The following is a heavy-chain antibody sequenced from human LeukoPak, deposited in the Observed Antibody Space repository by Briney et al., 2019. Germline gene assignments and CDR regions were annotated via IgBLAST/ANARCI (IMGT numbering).Heavy chain of an antibody. CDR1: GGSISSSSHY. CDR2: IYYSGST. V-gene: IGHV4-39*01. D-gene: IGHD6-6*01. CDR3: ARYSSSSGRFDP. Sequence: PSETLSLTCSVSGGSISSSSHYWVWIRQPPGRGLEWIGNIYYSGSTYYSPSLKSRVTMSVDTSKNQFSLRLSSATAADTAVYYCARYSSSSGRFDPWGQGTLVTVSS. J-gene: IGHJ5*02.